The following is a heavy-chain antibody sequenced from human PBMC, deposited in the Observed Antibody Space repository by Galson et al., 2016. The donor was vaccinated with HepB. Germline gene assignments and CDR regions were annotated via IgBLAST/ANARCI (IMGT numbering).Heavy chain of an antibody. Sequence: SVKVSCKASGYSFTNYAIHWVRQAPGQGLEWMGYISPYNGNTDYAQNFQGRITMTTDASTSTAYMEVRSLKSDDTAVYYCARSGIIRVNWFDPWGQGTLVIVSS. CDR1: GYSFTNYA. CDR2: ISPYNGNT. J-gene: IGHJ5*02. CDR3: ARSGIIRVNWFDP. V-gene: IGHV1-18*01. D-gene: IGHD3-10*01.